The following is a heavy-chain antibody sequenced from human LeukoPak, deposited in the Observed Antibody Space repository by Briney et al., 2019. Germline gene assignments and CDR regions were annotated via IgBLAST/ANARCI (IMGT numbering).Heavy chain of an antibody. CDR3: ARQGGYSSPFSV. V-gene: IGHV4-59*08. Sequence: SETLSLTCSVSGGSISSHYWTWMRQPPGKGLEWIGYISYSGITNYNPSLKSRVTISVDTSKNQFSLKLSSVTAADTAVYYCARQGGYSSPFSVWGEGTTVTVSS. D-gene: IGHD6-19*01. J-gene: IGHJ6*04. CDR2: ISYSGIT. CDR1: GGSISSHY.